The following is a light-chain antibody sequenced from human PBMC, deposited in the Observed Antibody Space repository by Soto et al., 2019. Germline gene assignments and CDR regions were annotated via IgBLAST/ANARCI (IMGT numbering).Light chain of an antibody. CDR1: QSISSY. Sequence: DIQMTKSPSSLSASVGDRVTITCRASQSISSYLNWYQQKPGKAPKLLIYGASSLQSGVPSRFSGSGSGTDYTLTISSLQPEDFTTYYCQQTYSTPNTFGGGTKVEIK. V-gene: IGKV1-39*01. J-gene: IGKJ4*01. CDR3: QQTYSTPNT. CDR2: GAS.